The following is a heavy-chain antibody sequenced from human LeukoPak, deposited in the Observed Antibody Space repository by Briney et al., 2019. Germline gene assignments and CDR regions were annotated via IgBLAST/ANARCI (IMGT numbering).Heavy chain of an antibody. CDR1: GYSISSDSY. Sequence: PSETLSLTCTVSGYSISSDSYWGWIRQPPGRGLEWIGTFYRSGSTNYNPSLKSRVTISVDTSKNHFSLKLNSVTAADTAMYYCARQRLAVAGSPVWGNFHSYYYMDVWGNGTTVTISS. V-gene: IGHV4-38-2*02. CDR2: FYRSGST. J-gene: IGHJ6*03. CDR3: ARQRLAVAGSPVWGNFHSYYYMDV. D-gene: IGHD6-19*01.